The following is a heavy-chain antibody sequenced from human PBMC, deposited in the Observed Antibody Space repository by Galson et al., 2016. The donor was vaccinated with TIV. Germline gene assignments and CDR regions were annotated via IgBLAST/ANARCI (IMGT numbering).Heavy chain of an antibody. J-gene: IGHJ6*02. CDR3: ARVWYYFDNNGYPDYNYGMDV. CDR1: GFSLSRYE. Sequence: SLRLSCAASGFSLSRYEVNWVRQAPGKGLEWISYMTTTGDTIYYADSVKGRFIISRDSARVYLQMNSLRAEDTAVYFCARVWYYFDNNGYPDYNYGMDVWSQGTAVTVSS. CDR2: MTTTGDTI. D-gene: IGHD3-22*01. V-gene: IGHV3-48*03.